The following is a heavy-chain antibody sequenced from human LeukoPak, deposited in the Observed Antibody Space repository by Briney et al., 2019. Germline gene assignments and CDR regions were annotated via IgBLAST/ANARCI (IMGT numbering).Heavy chain of an antibody. CDR3: ARARMVRGTIGNNWFDP. D-gene: IGHD3-10*01. V-gene: IGHV4-30-4*01. Sequence: SETLSLTCTVSGGSISSGDYYWSWIRQPPGKGLEWIGYIYYSGSTYYNPSLKSRVTISVDTSKNQFSLKLSSVTAADTAVYYCARARMVRGTIGNNWFDPWGQGTLVTVSS. CDR2: IYYSGST. J-gene: IGHJ5*02. CDR1: GGSISSGDYY.